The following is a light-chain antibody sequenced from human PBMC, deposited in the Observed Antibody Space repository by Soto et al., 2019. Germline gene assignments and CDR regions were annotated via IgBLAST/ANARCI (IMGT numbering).Light chain of an antibody. Sequence: QSALTHPPSASGSPGQSVTISCTGTSSDVGASEYVSWYQQHPGKAPKLMIYQVSKRPSGVPDRFSGSRSGNTASLTVSGLQAEDEADYYCTSYTSSYIFVLGGGTKVTVL. J-gene: IGLJ1*01. CDR2: QVS. CDR1: SSDVGASEY. CDR3: TSYTSSYIFV. V-gene: IGLV2-8*01.